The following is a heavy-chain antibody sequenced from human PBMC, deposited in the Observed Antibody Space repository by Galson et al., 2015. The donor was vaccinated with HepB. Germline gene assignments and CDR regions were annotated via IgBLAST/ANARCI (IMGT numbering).Heavy chain of an antibody. J-gene: IGHJ6*02. D-gene: IGHD2-21*02. CDR3: ARGGAYCGGDCHGGYDMDV. Sequence: SQTLSLTCTVSGGSIRGYYWTWIRQPPGKGLEWIGYIHYSDTTNYNPSLKSRVTMSIDRSKNQFSLKLSSVTAADTVVYDCARGGAYCGGDCHGGYDMDVWGQGTTVTVSS. V-gene: IGHV4-59*01. CDR1: GGSIRGYY. CDR2: IHYSDTT.